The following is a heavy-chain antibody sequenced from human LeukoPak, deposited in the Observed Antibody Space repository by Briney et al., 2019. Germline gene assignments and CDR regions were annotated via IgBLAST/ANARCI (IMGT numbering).Heavy chain of an antibody. CDR1: GGSFSGYY. J-gene: IGHJ6*04. Sequence: SETLSLTCAVYGGSFSGYYWSWIRQPPGKGLEWIGEINHSGSTNYNPSLKSRVTISVDTSKNQFSLKLSSVTAADTAVYYCARTPTRRPTGGLYYYYGMDVWGKGTTVTVSS. CDR3: ARTPTRRPTGGLYYYYGMDV. D-gene: IGHD3-16*01. CDR2: INHSGST. V-gene: IGHV4-34*01.